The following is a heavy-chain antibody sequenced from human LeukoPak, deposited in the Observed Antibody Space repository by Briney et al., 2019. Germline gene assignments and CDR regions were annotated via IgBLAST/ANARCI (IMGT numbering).Heavy chain of an antibody. V-gene: IGHV3-30*02. D-gene: IGHD3-10*01. Sequence: PGGSLRLSCAASAFAFSNYGMHWVRQAPGKGLEWVAFIRYDGTNELYADSVKGLFIISRDNSKNTLYLQLNSLRAEDTAVYFCARDAGLYSMVRGADYNYFDHWGQGTLVTVSS. CDR1: AFAFSNYG. CDR3: ARDAGLYSMVRGADYNYFDH. J-gene: IGHJ4*02. CDR2: IRYDGTNE.